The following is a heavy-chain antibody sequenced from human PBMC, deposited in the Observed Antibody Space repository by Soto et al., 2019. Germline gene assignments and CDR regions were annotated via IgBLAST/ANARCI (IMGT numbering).Heavy chain of an antibody. J-gene: IGHJ4*02. Sequence: TSETLSLTCTVSGGSISSYYWSWIRQPPGKGLEWIGSTYYSGGTDYNPSLKSRVTISVDTSRNQFSLKLSSVTAADTAVYYCARSASLVPAAMFDYWGQGTLVTVSS. CDR2: TYYSGGT. V-gene: IGHV4-59*01. CDR3: ARSASLVPAAMFDY. D-gene: IGHD2-2*01. CDR1: GGSISSYY.